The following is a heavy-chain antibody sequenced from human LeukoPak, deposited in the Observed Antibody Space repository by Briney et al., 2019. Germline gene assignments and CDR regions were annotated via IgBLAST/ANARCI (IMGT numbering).Heavy chain of an antibody. J-gene: IGHJ3*01. CDR2: IYYSGPT. CDR3: ARDYDSDIYYNVKAFDV. CDR1: GDSISSTYY. D-gene: IGHD3-10*01. V-gene: IGHV4-38-2*02. Sequence: SETLSLTCTVSGDSISSTYYWAWIRQPPGKGPAWIGSIYYSGPTYYNSSLKSRVTISIDTSKNQFSLKLSSVTAADTAVYCCARDYDSDIYYNVKAFDVWGQGTMVTVSS.